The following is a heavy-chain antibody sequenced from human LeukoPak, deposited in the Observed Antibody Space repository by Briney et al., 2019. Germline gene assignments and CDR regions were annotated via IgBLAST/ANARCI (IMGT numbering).Heavy chain of an antibody. J-gene: IGHJ3*02. V-gene: IGHV4-38-2*02. CDR3: ARERHYYDSSHYAFDI. Sequence: KPSETLSLTCTVSGYSISSGYYWGWIRQPPGKGLEWIGSIYHSGSTYYNPSLKSRVTISVDTSKNQFSLKLSSVTAADTAVYYCARERHYYDSSHYAFDIWGQGTMVTVSS. CDR2: IYHSGST. D-gene: IGHD3-22*01. CDR1: GYSISSGYY.